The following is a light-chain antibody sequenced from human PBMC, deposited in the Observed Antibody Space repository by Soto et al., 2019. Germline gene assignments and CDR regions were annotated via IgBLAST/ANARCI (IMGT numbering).Light chain of an antibody. CDR2: DVT. CDR1: SSDVGGYMY. Sequence: QSALTQPASVSGSPGQSITISCTGTSSDVGGYMYVSWYQQHPGKAPKLMIYDVTNRPSGVSNRFSGFKSGNTAFLTISGLQAEDEADYYCSSYTSSNTLVFGGGTQLTVL. V-gene: IGLV2-14*01. CDR3: SSYTSSNTLV. J-gene: IGLJ2*01.